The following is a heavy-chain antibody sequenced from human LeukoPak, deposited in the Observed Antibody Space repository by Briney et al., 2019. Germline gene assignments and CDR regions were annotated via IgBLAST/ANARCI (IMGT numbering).Heavy chain of an antibody. Sequence: ASVKVSCTASGYTFTTYDITWVRQATGQGLEWMGWINPNSGGTNYAQKFQGRVTITADKSTSTAYMELSSLRSEDTAVYYCARGYDFWSGPDFDPWGQGTLVTVSS. V-gene: IGHV1-8*01. J-gene: IGHJ5*02. CDR3: ARGYDFWSGPDFDP. CDR2: INPNSGGT. CDR1: GYTFTTYD. D-gene: IGHD3-3*01.